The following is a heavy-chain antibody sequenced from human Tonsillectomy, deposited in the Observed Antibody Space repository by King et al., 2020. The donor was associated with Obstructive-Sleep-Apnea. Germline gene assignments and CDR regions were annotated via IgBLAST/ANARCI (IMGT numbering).Heavy chain of an antibody. Sequence: VQLQESGPGLVKPSETLSLTCTVSGGSISSSSYYWGWIRQPPGKGLEWIGSIYYSGSTYYNPSLKSRVTISVDTSKNQFSLKLSSGTAADTAVYYCARDPGITMITRDGWFDPWGQGTLVTVSS. CDR3: ARDPGITMITRDGWFDP. CDR2: IYYSGST. J-gene: IGHJ5*02. D-gene: IGHD3-22*01. CDR1: GGSISSSSYY. V-gene: IGHV4-39*07.